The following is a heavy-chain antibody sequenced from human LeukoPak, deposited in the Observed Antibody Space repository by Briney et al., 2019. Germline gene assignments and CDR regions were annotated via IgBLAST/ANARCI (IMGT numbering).Heavy chain of an antibody. Sequence: PSETLSLTCTVSGGSISSSSYYWGWIRQPPGKGLEWIGSIYYSGSTYYNPSLKSRVTISVDTSKNQFSLKLSSVTAADTAVYYCARDHYYGSGASYGMDVWGQGTTVTVSS. CDR2: IYYSGST. D-gene: IGHD3-10*01. CDR3: ARDHYYGSGASYGMDV. CDR1: GGSISSSSYY. V-gene: IGHV4-39*07. J-gene: IGHJ6*02.